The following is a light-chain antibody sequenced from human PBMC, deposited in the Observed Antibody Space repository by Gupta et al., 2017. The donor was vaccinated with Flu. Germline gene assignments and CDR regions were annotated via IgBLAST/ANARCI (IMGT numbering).Light chain of an antibody. Sequence: EIVFTQSPGTLSLSPGERATLSCRASQSVSRSYLAWYQQKPGQPPRLLIYGTSSRATEIPDRFSGSGSGTDFTLTINRLEPEDFAVYYCQQYGSSSYTFGQGTKLEIK. CDR2: GTS. V-gene: IGKV3-20*01. CDR3: QQYGSSSYT. J-gene: IGKJ2*01. CDR1: QSVSRSY.